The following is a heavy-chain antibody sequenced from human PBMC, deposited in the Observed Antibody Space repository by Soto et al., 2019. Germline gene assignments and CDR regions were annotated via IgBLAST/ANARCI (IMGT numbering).Heavy chain of an antibody. V-gene: IGHV3-30*03. CDR2: TTSDGARI. Sequence: ESGGGVVQPGRSLRLSCAASGFAFSPYGMHWVRQAPGTGLEWVAVTTSDGARINYADSVKGRFTISRDNSRTTLYLQMNSLRIDDTAVYYCARKNPGREWELPDYWGQGTLVTVSS. CDR3: ARKNPGREWELPDY. J-gene: IGHJ4*02. D-gene: IGHD1-26*01. CDR1: GFAFSPYG.